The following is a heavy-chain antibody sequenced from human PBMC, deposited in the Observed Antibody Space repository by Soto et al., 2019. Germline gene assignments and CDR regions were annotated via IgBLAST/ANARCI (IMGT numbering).Heavy chain of an antibody. Sequence: ASVXVSCKASGYTFTSYGISWVRQVPGQGLERMGWISAYNGNTNYAQKLQGRVTMTTDTSTSTAYMELRSLRSDDTAVYYCARDKSEFTIFGVVIIDHYYYYGMDVWGQGTTVTVSS. V-gene: IGHV1-18*01. J-gene: IGHJ6*02. CDR3: ARDKSEFTIFGVVIIDHYYYYGMDV. CDR1: GYTFTSYG. D-gene: IGHD3-3*01. CDR2: ISAYNGNT.